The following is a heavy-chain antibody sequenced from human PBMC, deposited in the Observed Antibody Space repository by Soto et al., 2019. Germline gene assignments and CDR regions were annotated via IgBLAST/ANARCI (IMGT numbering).Heavy chain of an antibody. Sequence: GGSLRLSCAASGFTFSSYGMHWVRQAPGKGLEWVAVISYDASNKYYADSVKGRFTISRDNSNNTLSLQMNSLRVEDTAVYYCARFYDNSAWPAYWGQGTLVTVSS. CDR2: ISYDASNK. D-gene: IGHD3-22*01. J-gene: IGHJ4*02. CDR3: ARFYDNSAWPAY. V-gene: IGHV3-30*03. CDR1: GFTFSSYG.